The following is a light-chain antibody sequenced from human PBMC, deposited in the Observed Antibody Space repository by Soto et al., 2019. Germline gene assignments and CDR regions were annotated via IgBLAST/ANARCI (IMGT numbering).Light chain of an antibody. Sequence: QSVLTQPASVSGSPGQSITISCTGTSSDVGAYNYVSWYQQHPGKAPKLMIFEVTNRPSGISTRFSGSKSGYTASLTISGLQHEDEADYYCSSYTSSSTLFGTGTKVTVL. V-gene: IGLV2-14*01. CDR1: SSDVGAYNY. J-gene: IGLJ1*01. CDR2: EVT. CDR3: SSYTSSSTL.